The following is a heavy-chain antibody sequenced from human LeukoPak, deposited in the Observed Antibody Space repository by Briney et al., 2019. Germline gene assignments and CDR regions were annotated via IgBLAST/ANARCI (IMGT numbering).Heavy chain of an antibody. CDR2: ISSSSSTI. D-gene: IGHD4-17*01. CDR1: GFTFRTYS. J-gene: IGHJ6*02. CDR3: ARAFYGDYGMDV. V-gene: IGHV3-48*02. Sequence: PGESLRLSCAASGFTFRTYSMNWVRQAQGKGLEWVSYISSSSSTIHYADSVRGRFTISRDNAKNSLYLQINSPRDEDTAVYYCARAFYGDYGMDVWGQGTTVTVS.